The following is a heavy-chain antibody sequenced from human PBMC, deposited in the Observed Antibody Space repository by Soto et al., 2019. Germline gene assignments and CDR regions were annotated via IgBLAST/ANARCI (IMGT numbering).Heavy chain of an antibody. D-gene: IGHD3-10*01. J-gene: IGHJ4*02. Sequence: EVQLVESGGGLVQPGGSLRLSCAASGFTFSNYGMNWVRQAPGKGLEWVSYISSTTSSISYADYVKGGFTISRDNAKNALYLQMNRLRDDDTAVYYCARGGGSRPDYWGQGTLVTVSS. CDR2: ISSTTSSI. CDR3: ARGGGSRPDY. V-gene: IGHV3-48*02. CDR1: GFTFSNYG.